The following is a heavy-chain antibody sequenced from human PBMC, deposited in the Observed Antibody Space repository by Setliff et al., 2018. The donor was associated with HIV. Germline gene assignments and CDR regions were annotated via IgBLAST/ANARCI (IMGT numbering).Heavy chain of an antibody. CDR2: MNPNRGNT. Sequence: ASVKVSCKASGYTFTSYDINWVRQATGQGLEWMGWMNPNRGNTGYAQKFQGRVTMTTDTSTSTAYMELRSRRSDDTAVYYCARDWDIWDYFEYWGQGTLVTVSS. CDR1: GYTFTSYD. V-gene: IGHV1-8*02. D-gene: IGHD3-16*01. CDR3: ARDWDIWDYFEY. J-gene: IGHJ4*02.